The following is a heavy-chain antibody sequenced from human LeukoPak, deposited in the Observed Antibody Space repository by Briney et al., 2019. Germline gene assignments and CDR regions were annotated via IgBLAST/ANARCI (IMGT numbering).Heavy chain of an antibody. CDR2: IYHSGST. J-gene: IGHJ3*02. CDR1: GYSIISGFY. V-gene: IGHV4-38-2*02. CDR3: AKSNGYGLIDI. Sequence: PSETLSLTCTVSGYSIISGFYWGWIRQSPGKGLEWIGSIYHSGSTYYNPSLKSRVTTSIDTSKNQFSLKLNSVTAADTAVYYCAKSNGYGLIDIWGQGTMVTVSS. D-gene: IGHD3-10*01.